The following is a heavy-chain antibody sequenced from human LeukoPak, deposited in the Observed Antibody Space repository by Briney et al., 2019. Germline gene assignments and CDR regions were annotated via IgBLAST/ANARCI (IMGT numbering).Heavy chain of an antibody. CDR3: ARGGGSYKNAFDM. Sequence: SETLSLTCTVSGGSISSSSYYWGWIRQPPGKGLEWIGSIYYSGSTYYNPSLKSRVTISVDTSKNQFSLKLSSVTAADTAVYYCARGGGSYKNAFDMWGRGTMVTVSS. CDR1: GGSISSSSYY. CDR2: IYYSGST. V-gene: IGHV4-39*07. D-gene: IGHD1-26*01. J-gene: IGHJ3*02.